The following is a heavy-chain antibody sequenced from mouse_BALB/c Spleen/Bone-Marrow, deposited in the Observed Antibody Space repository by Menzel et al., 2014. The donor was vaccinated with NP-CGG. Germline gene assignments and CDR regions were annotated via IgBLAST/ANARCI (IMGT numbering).Heavy chain of an antibody. CDR3: ARGTVNYFDY. CDR1: GFTFXDFY. CDR2: SRDKANDYTT. Sequence: DVMLVESGGDLVQPGGSLRLSCATSGFTFXDFYMEWVRQPPGKRLEWIGASRDKANDYTTEYSASVKGRFIVSRDTSQSILYLQMNALRAEDTAIYYCARGTVNYFDYWGQGTTLTVSS. D-gene: IGHD1-1*01. V-gene: IGHV7-1*02. J-gene: IGHJ2*01.